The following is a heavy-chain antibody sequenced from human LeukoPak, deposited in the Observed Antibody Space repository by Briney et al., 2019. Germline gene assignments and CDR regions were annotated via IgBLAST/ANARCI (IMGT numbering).Heavy chain of an antibody. V-gene: IGHV3-30*04. Sequence: GGSLRLSCAASGFTFSSYAMHWVRQAPDKGLEGVAVISFEGSNKYYADSVKGRFTTSRDNSKNTLYLQMNSLRAGDTAVYYCARGVNIVGGREGYYFDYWGQGSLVTVSS. CDR3: ARGVNIVGGREGYYFDY. CDR1: GFTFSSYA. CDR2: ISFEGSNK. J-gene: IGHJ4*02. D-gene: IGHD1-26*01.